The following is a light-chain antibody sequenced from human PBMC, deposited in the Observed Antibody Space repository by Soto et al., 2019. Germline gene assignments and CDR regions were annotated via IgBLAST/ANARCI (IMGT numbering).Light chain of an antibody. Sequence: DIPMTQSPSTLSASVGDRVTITCRASLSISTWLAWYQQKPWKAPKLLMYDASSLESGVPSRYRGSGSGTEFTRTFLSLQPHDFGSYYCQQYSSYSRTFGRGTNVDIK. J-gene: IGKJ1*01. CDR1: LSISTW. CDR3: QQYSSYSRT. V-gene: IGKV1-5*01. CDR2: DAS.